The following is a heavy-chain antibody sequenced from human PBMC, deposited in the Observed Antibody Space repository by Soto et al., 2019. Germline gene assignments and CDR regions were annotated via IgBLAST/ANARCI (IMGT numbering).Heavy chain of an antibody. V-gene: IGHV3-23*01. Sequence: EVQLLESGGGLVQPGGSLRLSCAASGFTFSSYAMSWVRQAPGKGLEWVSAISGSGGSTYYADSVKGRFTISRDNSKNTLYLKMNSLRAEDTAVYYCAKKTGYSSGWRDYWGQGTLVTVSS. CDR2: ISGSGGST. J-gene: IGHJ4*02. CDR1: GFTFSSYA. D-gene: IGHD6-19*01. CDR3: AKKTGYSSGWRDY.